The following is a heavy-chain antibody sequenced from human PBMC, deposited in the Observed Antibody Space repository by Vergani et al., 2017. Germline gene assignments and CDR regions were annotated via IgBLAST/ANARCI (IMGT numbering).Heavy chain of an antibody. CDR1: GGSISSGSYY. CDR3: AIGPIRPGLYDY. V-gene: IGHV4-61*02. Sequence: QVQLQESGPGLVKPSQTLSLTCTVSGGSISSGSYYWSWIRQPAGKGLEWIGRIYTRGSTNYNPSLKSRVTISVDTSKNQFSLKLSSVTAADTAVYYCAIGPIRPGLYDYWGQGTLVTVSS. J-gene: IGHJ4*02. D-gene: IGHD5-24*01. CDR2: IYTRGST.